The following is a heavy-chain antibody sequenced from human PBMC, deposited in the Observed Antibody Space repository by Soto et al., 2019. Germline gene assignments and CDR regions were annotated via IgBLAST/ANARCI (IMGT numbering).Heavy chain of an antibody. Sequence: SVKVSCTASGGTFSSYAISWVRQAPGQGLEWMGGIIPIFGTANYAQKFQGRVTITADKSTSTAYMELSSLRSEGTAVYYCARGSALDFWRGDDAPYYYRMDGWGQGNTGTVSS. CDR2: IIPIFGTA. CDR1: GGTFSSYA. V-gene: IGHV1-69*06. J-gene: IGHJ6*02. D-gene: IGHD3-3*01. CDR3: ARGSALDFWRGDDAPYYYRMDG.